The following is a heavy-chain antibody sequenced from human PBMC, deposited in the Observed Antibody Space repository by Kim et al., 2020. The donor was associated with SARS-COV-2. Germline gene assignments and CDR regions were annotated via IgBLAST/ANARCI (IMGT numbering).Heavy chain of an antibody. CDR2: IGTAGDT. D-gene: IGHD6-13*01. CDR3: ARGKREQQLVTFDY. Sequence: GGSLRLSCAASGFTFSSYDMHWVRQATGKGLEWVSAIGTAGDTYYPGSVKGRFTISRENAKNSLYLQMNSLRAGDTAVYYCARGKREQQLVTFDYWGQGTLVTVSS. V-gene: IGHV3-13*01. CDR1: GFTFSSYD. J-gene: IGHJ4*02.